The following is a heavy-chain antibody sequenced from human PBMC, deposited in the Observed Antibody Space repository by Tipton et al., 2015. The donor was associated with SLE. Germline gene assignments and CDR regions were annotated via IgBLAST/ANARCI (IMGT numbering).Heavy chain of an antibody. CDR2: IYYSGST. V-gene: IGHV4-59*01. CDR3: ARGRGYGDPEYFQH. J-gene: IGHJ1*01. Sequence: GLVKPSETLSLTCTVSGGSISSYYWSWIRQPPGKGLEWIGYIYYSGSTNYNPSLKSRVTISVDTSKNQVSLKLSSATAADTAVYYCARGRGYGDPEYFQHWGQGTLVTVSS. CDR1: GGSISSYY. D-gene: IGHD4-17*01.